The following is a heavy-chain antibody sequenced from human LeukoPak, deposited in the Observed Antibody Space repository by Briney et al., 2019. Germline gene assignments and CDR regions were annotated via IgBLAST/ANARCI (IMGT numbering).Heavy chain of an antibody. CDR3: AKDLDKAAAGNEPYYFDY. CDR2: ISGSGGST. CDR1: GFTFSSYA. Sequence: PGGSLRLSCAASGFTFSSYAMSWVRQAPGKGLEWVSAISGSGGSTYYADSVKGRFTISRDNSKNTLYLQMNSLRAEDTAVYYCAKDLDKAAAGNEPYYFDYWGQGTLVTVSS. V-gene: IGHV3-23*01. J-gene: IGHJ4*02. D-gene: IGHD6-13*01.